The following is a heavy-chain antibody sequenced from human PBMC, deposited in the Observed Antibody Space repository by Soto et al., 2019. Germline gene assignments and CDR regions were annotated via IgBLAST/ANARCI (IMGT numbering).Heavy chain of an antibody. CDR3: ARDDPGEPLDYFSYYCLDV. CDR2: ISVYNSNT. Sequence: QVRLVQSGAEVKKPGASVKVSCKASGYTFTGYGFSWVRQAPGQGLEWMGWISVYNSNTNYAEKFQGRVTMTADTSTSTAYMELRSLRSDDTAVYFCARDDPGEPLDYFSYYCLDVWGQGTTVTVSS. V-gene: IGHV1-18*01. CDR1: GYTFTGYG. D-gene: IGHD3-16*01. J-gene: IGHJ6*02.